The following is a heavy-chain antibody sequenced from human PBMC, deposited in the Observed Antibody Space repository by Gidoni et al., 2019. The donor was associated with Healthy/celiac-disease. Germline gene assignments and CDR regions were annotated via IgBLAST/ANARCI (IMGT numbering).Heavy chain of an antibody. V-gene: IGHV3-23*01. CDR1: GFTFSSYA. D-gene: IGHD4-17*01. CDR2: ISGSGGST. J-gene: IGHJ4*02. Sequence: EVQLLESGGGLVQPGGSLRLSCAASGFTFSSYAMSWVRQAPGKGLEWVSAISGSGGSTYYADSVKGRFTISRDNSKNTLYLQMNSLRAEDTAVYYCAKDPQPPFYGDQPTVLGYYFDYWGQGTLVTVSS. CDR3: AKDPQPPFYGDQPTVLGYYFDY.